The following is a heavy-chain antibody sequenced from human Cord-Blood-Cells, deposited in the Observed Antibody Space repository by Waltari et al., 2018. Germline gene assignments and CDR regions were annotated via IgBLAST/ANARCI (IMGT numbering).Heavy chain of an antibody. CDR2: IYYSGST. V-gene: IGHV4-39*01. CDR3: ARSTNY. CDR1: GGSISSSSYY. Sequence: QLQLQESGPGLVKPSETLFLTCTVSGGSISSSSYYWAWIRQPPGKGLEWIGSIYYSGSTYYTPSLKSRVTISVDTSKNQFSLKLSSVTAADTAVYYCARSTNYWGQGTLVTVSS. J-gene: IGHJ4*02.